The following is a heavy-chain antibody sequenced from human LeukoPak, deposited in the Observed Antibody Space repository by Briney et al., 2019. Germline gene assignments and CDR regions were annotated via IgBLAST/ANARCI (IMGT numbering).Heavy chain of an antibody. J-gene: IGHJ4*02. D-gene: IGHD3-22*01. Sequence: PGRSLRLSCAASGFTFDDYAMPWVRQAPGKGLEWVSGISWNSGSIGYADSVKGRFTISRDNAKNSLYLQMNSLRAEDTALYYCAKDRTYYYDSSGYSYDYWGQGTLVTVSS. CDR2: ISWNSGSI. V-gene: IGHV3-9*01. CDR1: GFTFDDYA. CDR3: AKDRTYYYDSSGYSYDY.